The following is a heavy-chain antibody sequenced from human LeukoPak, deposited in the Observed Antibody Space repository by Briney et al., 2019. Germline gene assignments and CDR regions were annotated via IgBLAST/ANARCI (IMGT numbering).Heavy chain of an antibody. V-gene: IGHV4-34*01. D-gene: IGHD3-10*01. CDR1: GGSFSGYY. J-gene: IGHJ5*02. CDR3: ARGKGSMVRGVFNWFDP. CDR2: INHSGTT. Sequence: SETLSLTCAVYGGSFSGYYWSWIRQPPGKGLEWIGEINHSGTTNYHPSLKSRVTISVKTSKNQSSLKLSSGTAADAAVSYCARGKGSMVRGVFNWFDPWGQGTLVTVSS.